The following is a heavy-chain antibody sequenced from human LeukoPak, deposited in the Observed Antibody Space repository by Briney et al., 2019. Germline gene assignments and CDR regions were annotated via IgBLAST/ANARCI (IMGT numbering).Heavy chain of an antibody. Sequence: GGSLRLSCAASGFTFSDYYMSWIRQAPGKGLEWVSYISSSGSTIYYADSVKGRFTISRDNAKNSLYLQMNSLRAEDMAVYYCAREYPGTAAAGTTLFDYWGQGTLVTVSS. V-gene: IGHV3-11*01. J-gene: IGHJ4*02. D-gene: IGHD6-13*01. CDR3: AREYPGTAAAGTTLFDY. CDR2: ISSSGSTI. CDR1: GFTFSDYY.